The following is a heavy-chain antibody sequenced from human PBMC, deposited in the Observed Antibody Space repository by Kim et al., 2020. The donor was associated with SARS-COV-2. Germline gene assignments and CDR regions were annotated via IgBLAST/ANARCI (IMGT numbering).Heavy chain of an antibody. J-gene: IGHJ3*02. D-gene: IGHD3-22*01. CDR3: ARRDDYYESSGYYGYDAFDI. CDR1: GYSFTNNW. V-gene: IGHV5-51*01. Sequence: GESLKISCKGSGYSFTNNWIGWVRQMPGQGLEWMGIVNPGDSETKYTPSFQGQVTISADKSISTAYLQWSRLKASDTAMYYCARRDDYYESSGYYGYDAFDIWGQGTVVTVSS. CDR2: VNPGDSET.